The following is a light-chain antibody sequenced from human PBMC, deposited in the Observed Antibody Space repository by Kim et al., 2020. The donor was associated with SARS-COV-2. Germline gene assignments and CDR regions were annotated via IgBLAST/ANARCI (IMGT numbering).Light chain of an antibody. V-gene: IGKV3-15*01. CDR2: GAS. CDR1: QSISSS. CDR3: QQYAYWRA. Sequence: LSPGERATLSCKDSQSISSSLAWYQQKPGQAPRVLIYGASARATGIPARFSGSGSGTEFTLTISSLQSEDFAVYYCQQYAYWRAFGQGTRLEIK. J-gene: IGKJ5*01.